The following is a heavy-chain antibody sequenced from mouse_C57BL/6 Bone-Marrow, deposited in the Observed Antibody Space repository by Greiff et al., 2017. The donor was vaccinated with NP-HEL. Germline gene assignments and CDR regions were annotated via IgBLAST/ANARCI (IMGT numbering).Heavy chain of an antibody. CDR3: ARGGLRRFDY. Sequence: EVQLQQSGPGLVKPSQSLSLTCSVTGYSITSGYYWNWIRQFPGNKLEWMGYISYDGSNNYNPSLKNRISITRDTSKNQFFLKLNSVTTEDTATYYCARGGLRRFDYWGQGTTLTVSS. CDR2: ISYDGSN. D-gene: IGHD2-4*01. J-gene: IGHJ2*01. CDR1: GYSITSGYY. V-gene: IGHV3-6*01.